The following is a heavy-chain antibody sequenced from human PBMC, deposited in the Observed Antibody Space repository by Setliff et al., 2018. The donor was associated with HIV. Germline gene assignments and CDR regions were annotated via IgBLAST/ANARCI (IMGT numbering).Heavy chain of an antibody. D-gene: IGHD6-19*01. Sequence: PGGSLRLSCAASGFTFSSYSMHWVRQAPGKGLEWVAIISYDGNNKYYADSVKGRFTISRDNSKNTLYLQMNSLRAEDTAVYYCAKDYSSGWFDYWGQGTLVTVSS. J-gene: IGHJ4*02. V-gene: IGHV3-30*07. CDR2: ISYDGNNK. CDR3: AKDYSSGWFDY. CDR1: GFTFSSYS.